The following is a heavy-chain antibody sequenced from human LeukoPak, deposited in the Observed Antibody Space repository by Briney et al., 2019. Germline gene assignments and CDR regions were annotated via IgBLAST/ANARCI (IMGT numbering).Heavy chain of an antibody. Sequence: PSETLSLTCTVSGGSISSSSYYWGWIRQPPGKGLEWIGCIYYSGSTYYNPSLKSRVTISVDTSKNQFSLKLSSVTAADTAVYYCASGYYSGYVGSSFDYWGQGTLVTVSS. CDR3: ASGYYSGYVGSSFDY. CDR1: GGSISSSSYY. V-gene: IGHV4-39*01. D-gene: IGHD5-12*01. J-gene: IGHJ4*02. CDR2: IYYSGST.